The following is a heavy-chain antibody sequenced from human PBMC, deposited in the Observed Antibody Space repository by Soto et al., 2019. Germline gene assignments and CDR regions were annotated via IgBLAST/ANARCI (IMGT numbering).Heavy chain of an antibody. D-gene: IGHD2-21*02. Sequence: ASVKVSCKSSGYPFNTYYLHWVRQAPGQGLEWMGMIHPSGGGSTYAQKFLGRVTMTMDSSTSTVFMELTSLRSADTAVYYCARGGHIAVVTDSFDSWGQGTRVNVSS. V-gene: IGHV1-46*02. CDR3: ARGGHIAVVTDSFDS. J-gene: IGHJ4*02. CDR1: GYPFNTYY. CDR2: IHPSGGGS.